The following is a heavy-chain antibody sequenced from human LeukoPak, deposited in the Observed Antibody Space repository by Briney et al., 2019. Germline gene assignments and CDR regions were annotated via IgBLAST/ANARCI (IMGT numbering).Heavy chain of an antibody. CDR1: GGSISSYY. J-gene: IGHJ6*02. CDR3: ARDSHYYGMDV. V-gene: IGHV4-59*01. CDR2: IYYSGST. Sequence: SETLSLTCTVSGGSISSYYWSWIRQPPGKGLEWIGYIYYSGSTNYNPSLKSRVTISVDTSKNQFFLKLSSVTAADTAVYYCARDSHYYGMDVWGQGTTVTVSS.